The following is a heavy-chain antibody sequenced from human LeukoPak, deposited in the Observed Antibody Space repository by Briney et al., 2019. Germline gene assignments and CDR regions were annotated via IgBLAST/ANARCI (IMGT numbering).Heavy chain of an antibody. Sequence: GASVKVSCKASGYTFTGYYMHWVRQAPGQGLEWMGWINPNSGGTNYAQKFQGRVTMTRDTSISTAYMELSRLRSDDTAVYYCASNFLTREYYYYYYMDVWGKGTTVTISS. D-gene: IGHD1-14*01. J-gene: IGHJ6*03. CDR1: GYTFTGYY. CDR2: INPNSGGT. V-gene: IGHV1-2*02. CDR3: ASNFLTREYYYYYYMDV.